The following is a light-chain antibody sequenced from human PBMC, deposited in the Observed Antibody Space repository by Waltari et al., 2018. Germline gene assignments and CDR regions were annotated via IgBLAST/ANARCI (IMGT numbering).Light chain of an antibody. J-gene: IGLJ3*02. CDR3: AAWDDSLNTWV. CDR1: CSNIRSKT. V-gene: IGLV1-44*01. CDR2: INN. Sequence: QSVLTQPPSASGTPGQRVTISCSGSCSNIRSKTVNWYQQFPGTAPKLLVYINNQRPSWVPDRFSGSKSGTSASLAISGLQAEDEADYYCAAWDDSLNTWVFGGGTKLTVL.